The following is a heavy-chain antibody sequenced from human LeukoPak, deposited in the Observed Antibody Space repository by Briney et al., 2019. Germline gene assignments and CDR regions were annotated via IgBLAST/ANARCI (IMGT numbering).Heavy chain of an antibody. CDR2: IIPIFGTA. CDR1: GGTFSSYA. V-gene: IGHV1-69*06. Sequence: SVKVSCKASGGTFSSYAISWVRQAPGQGLEWMGGIIPIFGTANYAQKFQGRVTITADKSTSTAYMELSSLRSEDTAVYYCAKVKYSSGYEDDAFDIWGQGTMVTVSS. CDR3: AKVKYSSGYEDDAFDI. D-gene: IGHD3-22*01. J-gene: IGHJ3*02.